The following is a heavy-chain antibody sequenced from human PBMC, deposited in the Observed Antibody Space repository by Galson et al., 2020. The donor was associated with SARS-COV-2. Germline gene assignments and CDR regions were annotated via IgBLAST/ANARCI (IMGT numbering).Heavy chain of an antibody. V-gene: IGHV4-39*07. J-gene: IGHJ2*01. Sequence: ASETLSLTCTVSGGSISSSSYYWGWIRQPPGKGREWIGSRYFSGTSYYSPSLTGRVTISIVTSEHQFSLRLTSVTAAVTAVYFCARDSTWSSSWDHWYFDLWGRGTLVTVSS. D-gene: IGHD6-13*01. CDR1: GGSISSSSYY. CDR2: RYFSGTS. CDR3: ARDSTWSSSWDHWYFDL.